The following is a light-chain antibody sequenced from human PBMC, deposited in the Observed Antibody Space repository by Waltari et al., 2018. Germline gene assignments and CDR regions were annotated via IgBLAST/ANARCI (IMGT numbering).Light chain of an antibody. V-gene: IGLV2-23*03. CDR2: EGS. CDR3: CSYAGSSTFD. Sequence: QSALTHPASVSGSPGQSITISCTGTSSDVGSYNLFSWYQQHPGKAPKLMIYEGSKRPSGVFNRLSGSKSGNTASLTISGLQAEDEADYYCCSYAGSSTFDFGTGTKVTVL. CDR1: SSDVGSYNL. J-gene: IGLJ1*01.